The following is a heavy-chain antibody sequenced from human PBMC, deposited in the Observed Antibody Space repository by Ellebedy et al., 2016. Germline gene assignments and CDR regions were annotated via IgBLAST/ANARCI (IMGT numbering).Heavy chain of an antibody. D-gene: IGHD6-19*01. J-gene: IGHJ4*02. CDR3: ATEEDSSGWSVFDY. CDR2: INAGNGNT. CDR1: GYTFTSYA. Sequence: ASVKVSCKASGYTFTSYAMHWVRQAPGQRLEWMGWINAGNGNTKYSQKFQGRVTMTEDTSTDTAYMELSSLRSEDTAVYYCATEEDSSGWSVFDYWGQGTLVTVSS. V-gene: IGHV1-3*01.